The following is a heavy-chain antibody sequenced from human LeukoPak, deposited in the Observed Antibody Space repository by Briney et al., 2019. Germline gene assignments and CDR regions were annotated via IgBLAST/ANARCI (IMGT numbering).Heavy chain of an antibody. CDR1: GFTFSSYA. CDR3: ARGNYYGQDY. CDR2: ISASGYST. D-gene: IGHD3-10*01. J-gene: IGHJ4*02. Sequence: GGSLRLSCAASGFTFSSYAMSWVRQAPGKGLEWVSAISASGYSTYYADSVKGRFTISRDNSKKTLYLQMNSLRAEDTAVYYCARGNYYGQDYWGQGTLVTVSS. V-gene: IGHV3-23*01.